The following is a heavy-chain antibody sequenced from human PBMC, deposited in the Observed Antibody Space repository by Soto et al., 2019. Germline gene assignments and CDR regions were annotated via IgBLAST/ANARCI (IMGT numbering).Heavy chain of an antibody. J-gene: IGHJ5*02. Sequence: LRLSCAASGFTFSSYAMSWIRQPPGKGLEWIGEINHSGSTNYNPSLKSRVTISVDTSKNQFSLKLSSVTAADTAVYYCASPYGSGSYEGWFDPWGQGTLVTV. D-gene: IGHD3-10*01. CDR3: ASPYGSGSYEGWFDP. V-gene: IGHV4-34*01. CDR2: INHSGST. CDR1: GFTFSSYA.